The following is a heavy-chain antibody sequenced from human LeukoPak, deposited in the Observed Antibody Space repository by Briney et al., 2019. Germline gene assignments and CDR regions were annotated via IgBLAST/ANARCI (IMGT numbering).Heavy chain of an antibody. V-gene: IGHV1-69*04. CDR2: IIPILGIA. J-gene: IGHJ4*02. Sequence: SVKVSCKASGGTFSSYAISWVRQAPGQGLEWMGRIIPILGIANYAQKFQGRVTITADKTTSTAYMELSSLRSEDTAVYYCASMITFGGVIVTPEYYFDYWGQGTLVTVSS. CDR1: GGTFSSYA. CDR3: ASMITFGGVIVTPEYYFDY. D-gene: IGHD3-16*02.